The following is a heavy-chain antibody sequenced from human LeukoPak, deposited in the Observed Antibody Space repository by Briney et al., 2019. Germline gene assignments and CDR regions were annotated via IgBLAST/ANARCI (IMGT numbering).Heavy chain of an antibody. V-gene: IGHV1-3*01. Sequence: ASVKVSCKASGYSFTNYAIQWVRQAPGQRVEWMGWIDAGNGRTKYSQNFQGRVTITRDTSASTAYMELSSLRSEDTAVYYCARARWTSTVTTYCFDYWGQGTLVTVSS. CDR3: ARARWTSTVTTYCFDY. D-gene: IGHD4-17*01. CDR1: GYSFTNYA. J-gene: IGHJ4*02. CDR2: IDAGNGRT.